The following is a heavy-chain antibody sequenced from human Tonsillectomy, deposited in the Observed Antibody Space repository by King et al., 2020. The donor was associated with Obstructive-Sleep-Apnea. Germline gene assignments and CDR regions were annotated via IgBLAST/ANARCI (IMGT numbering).Heavy chain of an antibody. CDR1: GFTFSSYA. V-gene: IGHV3-23*04. Sequence: VQLVESGGGLVQPGGSLRLSCAASGFTFSSYAMSWVRQAPGKGLEWVSAISGSGGSTYYADSVKGRFTISRDNSKNTLYLQMNSLRAEDTAVNYCAKDLVPLRAIVVVSSFDYWGQGTLVTVSS. D-gene: IGHD3-22*01. J-gene: IGHJ4*02. CDR2: ISGSGGST. CDR3: AKDLVPLRAIVVVSSFDY.